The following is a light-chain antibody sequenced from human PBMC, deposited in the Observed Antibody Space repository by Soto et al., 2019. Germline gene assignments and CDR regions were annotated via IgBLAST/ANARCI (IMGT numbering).Light chain of an antibody. CDR1: QSVSSN. CDR2: GAS. J-gene: IGKJ4*01. V-gene: IGKV3-15*01. Sequence: EIVMTQSLATLSVYTGERATLSCRASQSVSSNLAWYQQKPGQAPRLLIYGASTRATGIPARFSGSGSGTEFTLTISSLQSEDFAVYYCQQLSSYPSTFGGGTNVDIK. CDR3: QQLSSYPST.